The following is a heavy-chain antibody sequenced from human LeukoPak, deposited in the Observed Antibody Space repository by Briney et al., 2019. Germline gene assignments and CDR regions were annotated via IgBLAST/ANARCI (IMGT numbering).Heavy chain of an antibody. V-gene: IGHV4-34*01. J-gene: IGHJ4*02. Sequence: PSETLSLTCAVYGGSFSGYYWSWIRQPPGKGLEWIGEINHSGSTNYNPSLKSRVTISVDTSKNQFSLKLSSVTAADTAVYYCARRPSRQYSSSWGRYFDYWGQGTLVTVSS. CDR3: ARRPSRQYSSSWGRYFDY. D-gene: IGHD6-13*01. CDR1: GGSFSGYY. CDR2: INHSGST.